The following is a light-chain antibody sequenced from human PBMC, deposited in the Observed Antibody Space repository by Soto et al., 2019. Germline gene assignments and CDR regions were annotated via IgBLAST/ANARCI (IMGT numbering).Light chain of an antibody. CDR2: EVS. Sequence: QSALTQPASVSGSPGQSITISCTGTSSDVGSYNYVSWYQQHPVKAPKLMIYEVSNRPSGVSNRFSGSKSGNAASLTISGLQAEDEADYYCSSYTSSSSVVFGGGTKVTVL. J-gene: IGLJ3*02. CDR3: SSYTSSSSVV. CDR1: SSDVGSYNY. V-gene: IGLV2-14*01.